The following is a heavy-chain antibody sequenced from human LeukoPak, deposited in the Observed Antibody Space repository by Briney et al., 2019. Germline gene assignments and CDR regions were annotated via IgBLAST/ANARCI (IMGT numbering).Heavy chain of an antibody. J-gene: IGHJ3*02. CDR2: ISSSNSFI. Sequence: TGRSLRLSCAASGFTFSSYSMNWVRQAPGKGLEWVSSISSSNSFIFYADSVKGRFTISRDNAKNSLYLQMNSLRAEDTALYYCARSIVVPAAISGAFDIWGQGTIVTVSS. CDR3: ARSIVVPAAISGAFDI. V-gene: IGHV3-21*01. D-gene: IGHD2-2*01. CDR1: GFTFSSYS.